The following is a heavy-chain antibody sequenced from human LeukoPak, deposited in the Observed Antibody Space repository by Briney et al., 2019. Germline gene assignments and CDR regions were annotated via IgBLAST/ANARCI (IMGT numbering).Heavy chain of an antibody. CDR2: IYHSGST. Sequence: PSETLSLTCTVSGYSISSGYYWGWIRPPPGKGLEWIGSIYHSGSTYYNPSLKSRVTISVDTSKNQFSLKLSSVTAADTAVYYCARGRRYCSSTSCPRPINWFDPWGQGTLVTVFS. V-gene: IGHV4-38-2*02. J-gene: IGHJ5*02. CDR3: ARGRRYCSSTSCPRPINWFDP. CDR1: GYSISSGYY. D-gene: IGHD2-2*01.